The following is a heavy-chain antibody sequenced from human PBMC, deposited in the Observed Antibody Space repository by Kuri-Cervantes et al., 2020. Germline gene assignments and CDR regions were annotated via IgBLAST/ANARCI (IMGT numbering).Heavy chain of an antibody. D-gene: IGHD6-13*01. Sequence: GESLKISCAASGFTFSSYAMHWVRQAPGKGLEWVAVISYDGSNKYYADSVKGRFTISRDNSKNTLYLQMNSLRAEDTAVYYCATLPQQLETDYWGQGTLVTVSS. J-gene: IGHJ4*02. V-gene: IGHV3-30-3*01. CDR1: GFTFSSYA. CDR2: ISYDGSNK. CDR3: ATLPQQLETDY.